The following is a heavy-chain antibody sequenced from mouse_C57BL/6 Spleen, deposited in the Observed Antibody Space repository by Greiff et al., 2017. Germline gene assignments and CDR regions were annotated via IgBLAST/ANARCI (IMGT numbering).Heavy chain of an antibody. V-gene: IGHV14-2*01. D-gene: IGHD3-1*01. CDR2: IDPEDGDT. Sequence: EVQLQQSGAELVKPGASVKLSCKASGYNIKGYYMHWVKQRTEQGLEWIGRIDPEDGDTNYAPKFQGKATLTADTSSNTAYLQLSSLTSEDTAVYYGASSAPVSDPYAMDYWGQGTSVTVSA. CDR3: ASSAPVSDPYAMDY. J-gene: IGHJ4*01. CDR1: GYNIKGYY.